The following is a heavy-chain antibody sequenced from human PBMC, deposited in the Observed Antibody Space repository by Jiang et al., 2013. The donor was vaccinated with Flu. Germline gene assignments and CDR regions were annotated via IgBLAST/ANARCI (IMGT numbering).Heavy chain of an antibody. CDR3: ARHSSPGLGTSFDY. CDR2: IYNSGST. D-gene: IGHD1-7*01. V-gene: IGHV4-39*01. J-gene: IGHJ4*02. Sequence: LLKPSETLSLTCTVSGGSISTSSYCWGWIRQPPGKGLEWIGSIYNSGSTYYNPSLKSPVTISVDTSKNQFSLKLSSVTAADTAVYYCARHSSPGLGTSFDYWGQGTLVTVSS. CDR1: GGSISTSSYC.